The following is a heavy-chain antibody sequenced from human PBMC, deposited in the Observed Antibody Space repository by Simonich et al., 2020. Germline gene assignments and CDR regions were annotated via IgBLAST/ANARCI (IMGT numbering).Heavy chain of an antibody. CDR3: ARHAGFAFDI. CDR1: GGSISSSRYY. Sequence: QLQLQESGPGLVKPSETLSLTCTVSGGSISSSRYYWGWIRQPPGKGLEWIGSIYYSGGTYNNPSLKGRVTISVDTSKNQFALKLSSVTAADTAVYYCARHAGFAFDIWGQGTMVTVSS. V-gene: IGHV4-39*01. CDR2: IYYSGGT. D-gene: IGHD6-13*01. J-gene: IGHJ3*02.